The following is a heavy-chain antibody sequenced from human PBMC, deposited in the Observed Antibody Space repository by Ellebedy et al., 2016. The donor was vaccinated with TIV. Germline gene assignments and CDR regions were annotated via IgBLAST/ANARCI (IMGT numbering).Heavy chain of an antibody. CDR1: GGTFSSYA. CDR2: IIPILGIA. CDR3: TREASGYDPLDY. Sequence: SVKVSXXASGGTFSSYAISWVRQAPGQGLEWMGRIIPILGIANYAQKFQGRVTITADKSTSTAYMELSSLRSEDTAVYYCTREASGYDPLDYWGQGTLVTVSS. V-gene: IGHV1-69*04. J-gene: IGHJ4*02. D-gene: IGHD5-12*01.